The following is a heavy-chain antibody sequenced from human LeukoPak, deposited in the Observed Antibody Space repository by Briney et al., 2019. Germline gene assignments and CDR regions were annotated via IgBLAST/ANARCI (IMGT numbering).Heavy chain of an antibody. CDR2: IRYDGSNK. J-gene: IGHJ4*02. CDR3: AKDATVTPYYFDY. D-gene: IGHD4-17*01. Sequence: QPGGSLRLSCAASGFTFSSYGMHWVRQAPGKGLEWVAFIRYDGSNKYYADSVKGRFTISRDNSKNTLYLQMNSLRAEDTAVYYCAKDATVTPYYFDYWGQGTLATVSS. CDR1: GFTFSSYG. V-gene: IGHV3-30*02.